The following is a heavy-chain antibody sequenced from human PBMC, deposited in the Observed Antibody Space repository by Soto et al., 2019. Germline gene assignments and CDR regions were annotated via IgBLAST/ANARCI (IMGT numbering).Heavy chain of an antibody. Sequence: GGALRLSCAASGFTFSSYAMSWVRQAPGKGLEWVSAISGSGGSTYYADSVKGRFTISRDNSKNTLYLQMNSLRAEDTAVYYCAKPGYSSSSGYNWFDPWGQGTLVTVSS. V-gene: IGHV3-23*01. D-gene: IGHD6-6*01. CDR2: ISGSGGST. CDR1: GFTFSSYA. CDR3: AKPGYSSSSGYNWFDP. J-gene: IGHJ5*02.